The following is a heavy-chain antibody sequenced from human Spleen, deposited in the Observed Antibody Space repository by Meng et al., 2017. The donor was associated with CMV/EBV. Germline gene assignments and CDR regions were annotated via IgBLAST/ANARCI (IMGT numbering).Heavy chain of an antibody. CDR2: IIHSGST. CDR1: GGSFSGYY. Sequence: SETLSLTCAVYGGSFSGYYWSWIRQPPGKGLEWIGEIIHSGSTNYNPSLKSRVTISVDTSKNQFSLELSSVTAADTAVYYCARGIAAAAMYDYWGQGTLVTVSS. D-gene: IGHD6-13*01. V-gene: IGHV4-34*01. J-gene: IGHJ4*02. CDR3: ARGIAAAAMYDY.